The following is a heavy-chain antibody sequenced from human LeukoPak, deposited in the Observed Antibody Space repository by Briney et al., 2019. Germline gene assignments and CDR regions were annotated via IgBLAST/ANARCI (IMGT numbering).Heavy chain of an antibody. CDR1: GITLSNYG. CDR2: ISDSGGST. V-gene: IGHV3-23*01. Sequence: GGSLRLSCAVSGITLSNYGMSWVRQAPGKGLEWVAGISDSGGSTKYADSVKGRFTISRDNPKNTLFLQMNSLRAEDTAVYYCANLNFGYYGMDVWGQGTTVTVSS. D-gene: IGHD1-7*01. CDR3: ANLNFGYYGMDV. J-gene: IGHJ6*02.